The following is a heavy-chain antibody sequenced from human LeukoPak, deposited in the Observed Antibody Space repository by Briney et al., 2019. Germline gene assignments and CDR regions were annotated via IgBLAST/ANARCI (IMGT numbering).Heavy chain of an antibody. V-gene: IGHV1-2*02. CDR3: ARGAGGFGEFDFDY. CDR1: GYTFTGYY. D-gene: IGHD3-10*01. CDR2: INPNSGGT. J-gene: IGHJ4*02. Sequence: GASVKVSCKASGYTFTGYYIHWVRQAPGQGLEWMGWINPNSGGTNYARKFQGRVTMARDTAISTTYMELSRLTSDDTAVYFCARGAGGFGEFDFDYWGQGTLVTLSS.